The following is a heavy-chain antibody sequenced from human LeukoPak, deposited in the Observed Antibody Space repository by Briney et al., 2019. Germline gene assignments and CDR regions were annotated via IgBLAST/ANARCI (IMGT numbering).Heavy chain of an antibody. CDR3: ARHIYYGSGSYYNELFDY. Sequence: PSETLSPTCAVSGYSISSGYYWGWIRQPPGKGLEWIGSIYHSGSTYYNPSLKSRVTISVDTSKNQFSLKLSSVTAADTAVYYCARHIYYGSGSYYNELFDYWGQGTLVTVSS. CDR2: IYHSGST. D-gene: IGHD3-10*01. J-gene: IGHJ4*02. CDR1: GYSISSGYY. V-gene: IGHV4-38-2*01.